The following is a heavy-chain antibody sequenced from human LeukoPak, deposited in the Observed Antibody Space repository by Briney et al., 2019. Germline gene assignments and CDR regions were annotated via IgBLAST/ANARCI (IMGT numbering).Heavy chain of an antibody. CDR3: ARDLTYDSSGYADY. CDR2: INPNSGGT. D-gene: IGHD3-22*01. Sequence: ASVKVSCKASGYTFTGYYMHWVRQAPGQGLEWMGWINPNSGGTNYAQKFQGRVTMTRDTSISTAYMELSRLRSDDTAVYYCARDLTYDSSGYADYWGQGTLVTVSS. V-gene: IGHV1-2*02. J-gene: IGHJ4*02. CDR1: GYTFTGYY.